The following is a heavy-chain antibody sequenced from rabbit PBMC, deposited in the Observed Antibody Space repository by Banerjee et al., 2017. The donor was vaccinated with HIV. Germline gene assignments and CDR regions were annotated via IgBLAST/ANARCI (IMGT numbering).Heavy chain of an antibody. CDR3: ARGLDGYGYATSRLDL. J-gene: IGHJ3*01. Sequence: QSLEESGGDLVKPGASLTLTCTASEFTISGNYYMCWVRQAPGKGLEWIACMNTSSGNTVYASWAKGRFTISKTSSTTVTLQMTSLTAADTATYFCARGLDGYGYATSRLDLWGPGTLVTVS. CDR2: MNTSSGNT. D-gene: IGHD6-1*01. CDR1: EFTISGNYY. V-gene: IGHV1S40*01.